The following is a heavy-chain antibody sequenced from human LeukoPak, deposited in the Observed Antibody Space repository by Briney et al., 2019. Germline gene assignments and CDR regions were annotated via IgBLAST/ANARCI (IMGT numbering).Heavy chain of an antibody. D-gene: IGHD6-6*01. V-gene: IGHV4-39*01. CDR3: ARHRYDSIAARPNWFDP. CDR2: IYYSGST. Sequence: PSETLSLTCTVSGGSISSTSYYWGWICQPPGQGLEWIGSIYYSGSTYYNPSLKSRVTISVDTSKNQFSLKLNSVTAADTAVYFCARHRYDSIAARPNWFDPWGQGTLVTVSS. J-gene: IGHJ5*02. CDR1: GGSISSTSYY.